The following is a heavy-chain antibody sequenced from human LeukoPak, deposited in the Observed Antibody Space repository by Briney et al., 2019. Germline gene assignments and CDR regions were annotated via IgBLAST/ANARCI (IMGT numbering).Heavy chain of an antibody. CDR2: IYSGGNT. Sequence: PGGSLRLSCAASGFTVSSNYMSWVRQAPGTGLEWVSVIYSGGNTYYADSVKGRFTISRDNSKNTLYLQMNTLRAEDTAVYYCARGQSEAGIPTFDYWGQGTLVAVSS. CDR1: GFTVSSNY. D-gene: IGHD6-19*01. CDR3: ARGQSEAGIPTFDY. J-gene: IGHJ4*02. V-gene: IGHV3-66*01.